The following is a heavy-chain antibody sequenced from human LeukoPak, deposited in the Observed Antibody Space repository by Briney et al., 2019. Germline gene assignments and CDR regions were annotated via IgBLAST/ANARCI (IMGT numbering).Heavy chain of an antibody. Sequence: HSGGSLRLSCAASGFTFSSYAMHWVRQAPGKGLEWVAVISYDGSNKYYADSVKGRLTISRDNSKNTLYLQMNSLRAEDTAVYYCARGRVVTAIPGTFDYWGQGTLVTVSS. CDR1: GFTFSSYA. CDR3: ARGRVVTAIPGTFDY. CDR2: ISYDGSNK. D-gene: IGHD2-21*02. J-gene: IGHJ4*02. V-gene: IGHV3-30-3*01.